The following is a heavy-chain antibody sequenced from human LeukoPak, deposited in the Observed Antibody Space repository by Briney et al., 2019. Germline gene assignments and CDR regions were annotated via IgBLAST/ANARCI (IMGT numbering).Heavy chain of an antibody. V-gene: IGHV4-59*01. J-gene: IGHJ4*02. D-gene: IGHD3-16*01. CDR3: AKGRTWGDY. CDR2: IYYSGST. CDR1: GDSISDYY. Sequence: PSETLSLTCTVSGDSISDYYWSWIRQPPGKGLEWIGYIYYSGSTNYNPSLKSRVTISVDTSKNQFSLKLSSVTAADTAVYYCAKGRTWGDYWGQGTLVTVSS.